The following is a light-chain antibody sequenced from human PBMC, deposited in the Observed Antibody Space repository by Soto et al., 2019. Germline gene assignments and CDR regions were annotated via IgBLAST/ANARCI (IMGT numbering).Light chain of an antibody. CDR3: QHFYNYVYT. J-gene: IGKJ2*01. CDR1: ESISSW. CDR2: KAS. V-gene: IGKV1-5*03. Sequence: DIQMTQSPSTLSASVGDRVTITCRTSESISSWLAWYQHKSGNAPKLLIYKASTSNSGVPSRFTGSGSGVEFNLTISRLQPEDFATYYCQHFYNYVYTFGQGTRLEIK.